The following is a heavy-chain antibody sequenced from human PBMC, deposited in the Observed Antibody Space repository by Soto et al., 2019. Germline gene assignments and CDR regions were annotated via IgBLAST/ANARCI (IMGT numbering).Heavy chain of an antibody. CDR1: GYSFTSYW. V-gene: IGHV5-51*01. CDR3: ARSDGSGSYFIAFDI. Sequence: PGESLKISCKVSGYSFTSYWIGWVRQMPGKGLEWMGIIYPGDSDTRYSPSFQGQVTISADKSISTAYLQWSSLKASDTAMYYCARSDGSGSYFIAFDIWGQGTMVTVSS. J-gene: IGHJ3*02. CDR2: IYPGDSDT. D-gene: IGHD3-10*01.